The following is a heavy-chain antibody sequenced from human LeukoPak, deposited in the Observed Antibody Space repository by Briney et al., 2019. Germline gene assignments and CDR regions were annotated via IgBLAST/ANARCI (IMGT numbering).Heavy chain of an antibody. D-gene: IGHD3-3*01. Sequence: SVKVSCKVSGYTLTELSLHTVRRAPGQGLKGWGGFDPEDGETIYAQKFQGRVTMTEDTSTDTAYMELSRLRSEDTAVYYCATHLRFFELLLIDYWGQGTLVTVSS. CDR2: FDPEDGET. V-gene: IGHV1-24*01. CDR1: GYTLTELS. CDR3: ATHLRFFELLLIDY. J-gene: IGHJ4*02.